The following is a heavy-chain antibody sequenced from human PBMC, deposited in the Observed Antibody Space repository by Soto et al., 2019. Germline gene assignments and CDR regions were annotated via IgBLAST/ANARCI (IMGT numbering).Heavy chain of an antibody. CDR3: AKDISGFRGAADP. Sequence: GGSLRLSCAASGFTFSSYAMSWVRQAPGKGLEWVSAISGSGGSTYYADSVKGRFTISRDNSKNTLYLQMNSLRADDSAGYYCAKDISGFRGAADPGGQGTLVTVSS. CDR1: GFTFSSYA. V-gene: IGHV3-23*01. CDR2: ISGSGGST. J-gene: IGHJ5*02.